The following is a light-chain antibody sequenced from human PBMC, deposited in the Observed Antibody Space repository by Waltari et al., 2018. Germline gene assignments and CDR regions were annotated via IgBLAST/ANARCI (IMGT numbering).Light chain of an antibody. CDR1: QSVTSSY. Sequence: EIVLTQSPGTLSLSPGERATLSCRASQSVTSSYLAWYLQKPGQAPRLLIYGASSRATGIPDRFSGSGSGTDFTLTISRLEPEDCAVYYCHQYGSSPETFGQGTKLEIK. CDR3: HQYGSSPET. J-gene: IGKJ1*01. CDR2: GAS. V-gene: IGKV3-20*01.